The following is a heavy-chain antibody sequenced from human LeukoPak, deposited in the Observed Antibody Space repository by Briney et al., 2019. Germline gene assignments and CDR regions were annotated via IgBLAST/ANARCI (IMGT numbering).Heavy chain of an antibody. Sequence: SETLSLTCTVSGGSISSGGYYWSWICQHPGKGLEWIGYIYYSGSTYYNPSLKSRVTISVDTSKNQFSLKLSSVTAADTAVYYCASSGVYDILTGYPAGFFDYWGQGTLVTVSS. CDR1: GGSISSGGYY. CDR3: ASSGVYDILTGYPAGFFDY. V-gene: IGHV4-31*03. J-gene: IGHJ4*02. D-gene: IGHD3-9*01. CDR2: IYYSGST.